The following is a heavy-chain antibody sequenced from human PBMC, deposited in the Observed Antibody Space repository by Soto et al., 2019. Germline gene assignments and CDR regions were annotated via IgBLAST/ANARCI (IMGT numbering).Heavy chain of an antibody. CDR1: GYTFTSSG. CDR3: ARDMGGYYFEPNDY. CDR2: ITANNVNT. J-gene: IGHJ4*02. D-gene: IGHD3-22*01. Sequence: ASVKVSCKTSGYTFTSSGISWVRQAPGQGLEWMGWITANNVNTNYAQKFQGRVTMTTDTSTATAYMELRSLRADDTDGYYCARDMGGYYFEPNDYWGKGTLVTVSS. V-gene: IGHV1-18*01.